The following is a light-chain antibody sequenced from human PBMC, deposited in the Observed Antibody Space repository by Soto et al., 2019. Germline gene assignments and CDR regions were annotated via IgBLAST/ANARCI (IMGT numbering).Light chain of an antibody. CDR3: QQYNNWPSIT. CDR2: GAS. J-gene: IGKJ5*01. Sequence: EVVMTQSPAPLSVSPGERATLSCMASQSVSSNLAWYQQKPGQAPRLLIYGASTRATGIPARFSGSGSGTEFTLTISSLQSEDFAVYYCQQYNNWPSITFGQGTRLEIK. CDR1: QSVSSN. V-gene: IGKV3-15*01.